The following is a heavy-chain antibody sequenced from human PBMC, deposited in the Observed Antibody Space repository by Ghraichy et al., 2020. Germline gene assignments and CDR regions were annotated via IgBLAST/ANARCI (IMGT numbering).Heavy chain of an antibody. Sequence: GGSLRLSCAASGFTFSSYGMSWVRQAPGKGLEWVSAISGSGGRTYYADSVKGRFTISRDNAKNSLYLQMNSLRDEDTAVYYCARGITGTTVYWGQGTLVTVSS. D-gene: IGHD1-7*01. CDR2: ISGSGGRT. V-gene: IGHV3-23*01. CDR1: GFTFSSYG. CDR3: ARGITGTTVY. J-gene: IGHJ4*02.